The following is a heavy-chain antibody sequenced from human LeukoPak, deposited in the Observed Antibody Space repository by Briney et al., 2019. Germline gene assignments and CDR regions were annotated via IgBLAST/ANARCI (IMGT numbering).Heavy chain of an antibody. Sequence: ASVKVSCKASGYTFTSYYMHWVRQAPGQGLEWMGIINPSGGSTSYAQKFQGRVTMTRDMSTSTVYMELSSLRSEDTAVYYWASQAVTNIRDYYMDVWGKGTTVTVSS. V-gene: IGHV1-46*01. CDR1: GYTFTSYY. CDR2: INPSGGST. D-gene: IGHD4-17*01. J-gene: IGHJ6*03. CDR3: ASQAVTNIRDYYMDV.